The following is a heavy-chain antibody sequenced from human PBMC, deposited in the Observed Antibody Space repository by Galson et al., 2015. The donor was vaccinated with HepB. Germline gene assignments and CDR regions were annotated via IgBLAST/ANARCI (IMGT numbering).Heavy chain of an antibody. Sequence: SLRLSCAASGFTFSSYWMHWVRQAPGKGLVRVSRINSDGSSTSYADSVKGRFTISRDNAKNTLYLQMNSLRAEDTAVYYCAREEQPYYYGMDVWGQGTTVTVSS. D-gene: IGHD6-13*01. CDR1: GFTFSSYW. V-gene: IGHV3-74*01. CDR2: INSDGSST. CDR3: AREEQPYYYGMDV. J-gene: IGHJ6*02.